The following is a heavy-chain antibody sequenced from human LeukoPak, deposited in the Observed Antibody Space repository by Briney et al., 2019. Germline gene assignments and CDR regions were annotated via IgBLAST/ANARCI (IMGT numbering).Heavy chain of an antibody. CDR2: ISGSGGST. Sequence: GSLTLSCAASGFTFSSYAMSWVRQAPGKGLEWVSVISGSGGSTYSADSVKGRFTISRDNSKNTLYLQMNSLRAEDTAVYFCAKSQDGGRLFHFDYWGQGTLVPVSS. CDR3: AKSQDGGRLFHFDY. J-gene: IGHJ4*02. CDR1: GFTFSSYA. D-gene: IGHD1-26*01. V-gene: IGHV3-23*01.